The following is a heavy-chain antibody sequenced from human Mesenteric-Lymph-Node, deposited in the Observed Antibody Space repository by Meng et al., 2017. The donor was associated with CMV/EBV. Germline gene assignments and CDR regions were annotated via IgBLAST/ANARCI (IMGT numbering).Heavy chain of an antibody. CDR2: ISSSSSYI. V-gene: IGHV3-21*01. D-gene: IGHD6-19*01. Sequence: GGSLRLSCAASGFTFSSYSMNWVRQAPGKGLEWVSSISSSSSYIYYADSVKGRFTISRDNAKNSLYLQMNSLRAEDTAVYYCARDLSSGRTRGFDYWGQGTLVTVSS. CDR3: ARDLSSGRTRGFDY. J-gene: IGHJ4*02. CDR1: GFTFSSYS.